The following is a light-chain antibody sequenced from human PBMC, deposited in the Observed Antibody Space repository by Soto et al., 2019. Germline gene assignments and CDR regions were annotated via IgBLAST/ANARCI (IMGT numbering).Light chain of an antibody. CDR2: AAY. CDR3: QQFNSYPLT. CDR1: QGIASS. V-gene: IGKV1-9*01. Sequence: DIHLTQSPSFLSASVGDRVTITCRASQGIASSLAWYQQKAGKAPKLLIYAAYTLESGVPSRFRGSGPGTQFTLTISRLQPEDFGIYYCQQFNSYPLTFGGGTKVEIK. J-gene: IGKJ4*01.